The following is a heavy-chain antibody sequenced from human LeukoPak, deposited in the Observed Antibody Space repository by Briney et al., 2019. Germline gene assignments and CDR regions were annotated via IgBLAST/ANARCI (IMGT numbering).Heavy chain of an antibody. Sequence: SETLSLTCTVSGGSISSYYWSWIRQPPGKGLEWIGYIYYSGSTNYNPSLKSRVTISVDTSKNQFSLKLSSVTAADTALYYCARLEAYCGGDCYIFDYWGQGTLVTVSS. CDR2: IYYSGST. CDR1: GGSISSYY. V-gene: IGHV4-59*01. J-gene: IGHJ4*02. CDR3: ARLEAYCGGDCYIFDY. D-gene: IGHD2-21*02.